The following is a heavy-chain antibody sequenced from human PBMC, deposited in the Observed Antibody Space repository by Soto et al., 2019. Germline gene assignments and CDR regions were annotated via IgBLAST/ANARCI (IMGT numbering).Heavy chain of an antibody. CDR3: ARPIVNYYYCIDG. Sequence: GASLKISCKGSGYSFTSYWIGWVRQMPGKGLEWMGIIYPGDSDTRYSPSFQGQVTISADKSISTAYLQWSSLKASDTAMYYCARPIVNYYYCIDGWDQGTTVTVAS. CDR2: IYPGDSDT. D-gene: IGHD3-16*02. CDR1: GYSFTSYW. V-gene: IGHV5-51*01. J-gene: IGHJ6*02.